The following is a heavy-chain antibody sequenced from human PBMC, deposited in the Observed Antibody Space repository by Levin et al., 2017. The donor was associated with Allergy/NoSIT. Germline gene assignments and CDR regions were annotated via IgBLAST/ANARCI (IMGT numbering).Heavy chain of an antibody. Sequence: AGESLKISCKASGYTFTNYAIIWLRQAPGQGLEWMGWINTKTGNPAYAQDFTGRFVFSLDTSVNAAYLQISSLKAEDTAVYYCARPRRGCPGDTCYSDFDFCGQGTLVTVSS. CDR3: ARPRRGCPGDTCYSDFDF. J-gene: IGHJ4*02. CDR2: INTKTGNP. D-gene: IGHD2-15*01. V-gene: IGHV7-4-1*02. CDR1: GYTFTNYA.